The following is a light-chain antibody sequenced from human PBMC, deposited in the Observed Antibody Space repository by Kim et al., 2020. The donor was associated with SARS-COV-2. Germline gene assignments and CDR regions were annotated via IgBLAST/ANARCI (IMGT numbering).Light chain of an antibody. Sequence: GQRVTISCSASISSIGSTFVNWYQHLPRTAPKLRMYSNDYRPSGVPDRFSGSKSGTSASLAISGLQSEDEADYYCAAWDDSLKGSVFGGGTQLTVL. CDR1: ISSIGSTF. J-gene: IGLJ3*02. V-gene: IGLV1-44*01. CDR3: AAWDDSLKGSV. CDR2: SND.